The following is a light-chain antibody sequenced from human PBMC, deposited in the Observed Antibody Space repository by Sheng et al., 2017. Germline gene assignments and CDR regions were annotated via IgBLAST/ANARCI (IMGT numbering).Light chain of an antibody. CDR1: QSISIF. CDR2: DAS. V-gene: IGKV3-11*01. J-gene: IGKJ4*01. CDR3: QQRSNWPLT. Sequence: IVLTQSPATLSLSPGERATLSCRASQSISIFLAWYQQKPGQAPRLLIYDASNRAAGIPARFSGSGSGTDFTLTISSLESEDFAVYYCQQRSNWPLTFGGGTKVEI.